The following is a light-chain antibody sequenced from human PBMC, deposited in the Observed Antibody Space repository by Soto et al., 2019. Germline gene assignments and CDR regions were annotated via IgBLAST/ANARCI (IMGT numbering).Light chain of an antibody. J-gene: IGLJ3*02. CDR1: SSDVGGYNY. CDR2: EVS. CDR3: CSYTSHSTWV. V-gene: IGLV2-14*01. Sequence: QSALTQPASVSGSPGQSITISCTGTSSDVGGYNYVSWYQHHPGKAPKLMIYEVSNRPSGVSNRFSGSKSGNTASLTISGLQAEDEADYFCCSYTSHSTWVFGGGTKLTVL.